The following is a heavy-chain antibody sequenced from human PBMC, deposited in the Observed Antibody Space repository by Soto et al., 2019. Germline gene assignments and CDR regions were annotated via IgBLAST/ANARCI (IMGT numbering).Heavy chain of an antibody. CDR1: GFTFSSYA. Sequence: EVQLLESGGGLVQPGGSLRLSCAASGFTFSSYAMSWVRQAPGKGLEWVSAISASGGSTYYADSVKGRFTISRDNSKNTLDLQMNSLRAEDTAVYYRACYRGASYYYGMDVWGQGTTVTVSS. V-gene: IGHV3-23*01. CDR3: ACYRGASYYYGMDV. D-gene: IGHD2-2*01. J-gene: IGHJ6*02. CDR2: ISASGGST.